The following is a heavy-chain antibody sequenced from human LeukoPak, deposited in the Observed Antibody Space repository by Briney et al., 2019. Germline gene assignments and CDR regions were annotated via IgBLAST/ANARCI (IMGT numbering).Heavy chain of an antibody. D-gene: IGHD5-18*01. CDR2: IYSGGST. CDR1: GFTFSSFA. Sequence: PGGSLRLSCVASGFTFSSFAMSWVRQAPGKGLEWVSVIYSGGSTYYADSVKGRLTISRDNSKNTLYLQMNSLRAEDTAVYYCARDTALVYFDYWGQGTLVTVSS. CDR3: ARDTALVYFDY. J-gene: IGHJ4*02. V-gene: IGHV3-53*01.